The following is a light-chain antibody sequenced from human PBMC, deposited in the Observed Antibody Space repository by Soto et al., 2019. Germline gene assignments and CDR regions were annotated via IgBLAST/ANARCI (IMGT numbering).Light chain of an antibody. V-gene: IGKV3-11*01. CDR2: DAA. J-gene: IGKJ1*01. CDR3: QHRSSWPRS. CDR1: QSVSSY. Sequence: EIVLTKSPATLSLSPGERATLSCRASQSVSSYLAWYKQQPGQAPRLLIHDAAYRASGIPERFSGSGSGTAFSLPISSLEPDDFAVYYCQHRSSWPRSFGRGTKVDI.